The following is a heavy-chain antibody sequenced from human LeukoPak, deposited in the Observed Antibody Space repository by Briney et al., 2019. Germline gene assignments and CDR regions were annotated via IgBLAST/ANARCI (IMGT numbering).Heavy chain of an antibody. D-gene: IGHD3-22*01. V-gene: IGHV3-23*01. CDR3: AKNSGYYQQTRDY. J-gene: IGHJ4*02. Sequence: GGSLRLSCAASGFTFSSYAMSWVRQAPGKGLEWVSAISGSGGSTYYADSVKGRFTISRDNSKNALYLQMNSLRAEDTAVYYCAKNSGYYQQTRDYWGQGTLVTVSS. CDR1: GFTFSSYA. CDR2: ISGSGGST.